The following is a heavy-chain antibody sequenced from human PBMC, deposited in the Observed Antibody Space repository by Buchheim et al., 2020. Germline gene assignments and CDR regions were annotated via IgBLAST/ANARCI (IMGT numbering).Heavy chain of an antibody. Sequence: QVQLQESGPGLVKPSQTLSLTCTVPGGSISSGSYYWSWIRQPAGKGLEWIGRIYTSGSTNYNPSLKSRVTISVDTSKNQFSLKLSSVTAADTAVYYCARVKLELSYYGMDVWGQGTT. CDR3: ARVKLELSYYGMDV. J-gene: IGHJ6*02. D-gene: IGHD1-7*01. CDR1: GGSISSGSYY. CDR2: IYTSGST. V-gene: IGHV4-61*02.